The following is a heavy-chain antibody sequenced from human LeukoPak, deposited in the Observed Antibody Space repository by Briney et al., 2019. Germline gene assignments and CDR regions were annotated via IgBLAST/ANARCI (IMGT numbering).Heavy chain of an antibody. D-gene: IGHD4-17*01. Sequence: GGSLRLSCAASGFTFSSYAMSWVRQAPGKGLEWVSAISTSDGNTYYADSLKGRVTISRDNSKNTLYLQMNSLRAEDTAVFYCAKSCLGYGYYYQHGAFDIWGQGTMVTVSS. CDR3: AKSCLGYGYYYQHGAFDI. V-gene: IGHV3-23*01. J-gene: IGHJ3*02. CDR2: ISTSDGNT. CDR1: GFTFSSYA.